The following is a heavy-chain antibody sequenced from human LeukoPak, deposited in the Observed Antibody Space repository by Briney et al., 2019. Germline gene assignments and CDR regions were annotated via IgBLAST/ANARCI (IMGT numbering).Heavy chain of an antibody. CDR1: EGTFSSYA. V-gene: IGHV1-69*04. D-gene: IGHD2-2*01. J-gene: IGHJ4*02. Sequence: SVKVSCKASEGTFSSYAISWVRQAPGQGLEWMGRIIPIFTITDYAQKFRDRVTITADKSTSTAFMELSSLTSEDTAVYYCARWAASCSSANCPYYLDYWGQGALVTVSS. CDR2: IIPIFTIT. CDR3: ARWAASCSSANCPYYLDY.